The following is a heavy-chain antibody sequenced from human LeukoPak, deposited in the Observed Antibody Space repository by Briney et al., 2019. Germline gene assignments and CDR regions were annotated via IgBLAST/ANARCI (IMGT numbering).Heavy chain of an antibody. Sequence: ASVKVSCKASGYAFTGYYMHWVRQAPGQGLEWMGWINPNSGGTNYAQKFQGRVTMTRDTSISTAYMELSRLRSDDTAVYYCARGLNDYGDYWSFAFDIWGQGTMVTVSS. J-gene: IGHJ3*02. CDR1: GYAFTGYY. CDR3: ARGLNDYGDYWSFAFDI. CDR2: INPNSGGT. D-gene: IGHD4-17*01. V-gene: IGHV1-2*02.